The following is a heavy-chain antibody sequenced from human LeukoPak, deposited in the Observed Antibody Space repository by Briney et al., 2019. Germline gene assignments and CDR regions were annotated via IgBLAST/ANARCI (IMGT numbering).Heavy chain of an antibody. D-gene: IGHD5-18*01. CDR1: GDSISSSTYC. J-gene: IGHJ4*02. V-gene: IGHV4-39*01. CDR2: IYYSGTT. CDR3: ARLVSRRGYSFDY. Sequence: SETLSLTRTVSGDSISSSTYCWGWIRQPPGKGLEWIGSIYYSGTTYYSPSLKTRATISVDTSKNQFSLKLSSVTAADTAVYYCARLVSRRGYSFDYWGQGTLVTVSS.